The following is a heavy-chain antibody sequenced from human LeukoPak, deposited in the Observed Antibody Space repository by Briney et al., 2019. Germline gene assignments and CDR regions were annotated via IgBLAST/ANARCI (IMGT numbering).Heavy chain of an antibody. Sequence: GASVKVSCKASGGTFSSYAISWVRQAPGQGLEWMGRIIPILGIANYAQKFQGRVTITADKSTSTAYMELSSLRSEDTAVYYCARVWRGYSSSWTFDYWGQGTLVTVSS. V-gene: IGHV1-69*04. D-gene: IGHD6-6*01. CDR3: ARVWRGYSSSWTFDY. CDR2: IIPILGIA. CDR1: GGTFSSYA. J-gene: IGHJ4*02.